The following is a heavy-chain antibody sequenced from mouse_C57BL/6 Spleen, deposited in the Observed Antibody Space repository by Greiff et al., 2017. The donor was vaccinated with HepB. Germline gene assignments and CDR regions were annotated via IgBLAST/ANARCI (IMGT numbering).Heavy chain of an antibody. Sequence: VQLQQPGAELVKPGASVKLSCKASGYTFTSYWMHWVKQRPGQGLEWIGMIHPNSGSTNYNEKFKSKATLTVDKSSSTAYMQLSSLTSEDSAVYYCARIRLGVGAMDYWGQGTSVTVSS. D-gene: IGHD1-1*02. CDR2: IHPNSGST. V-gene: IGHV1-64*01. J-gene: IGHJ4*01. CDR3: ARIRLGVGAMDY. CDR1: GYTFTSYW.